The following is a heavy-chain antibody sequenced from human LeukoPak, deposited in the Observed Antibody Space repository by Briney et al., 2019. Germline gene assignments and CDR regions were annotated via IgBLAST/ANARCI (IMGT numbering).Heavy chain of an antibody. CDR2: IYSGGST. CDR3: ARQNTGSYLDY. J-gene: IGHJ4*02. Sequence: PGGSLRLSCAASGFTVSSNYMSWVRQAPGKGLEWVSVIYSGGSTYYADSVKGRFTMSRDNSKNTVYMQMNSLRAEDTAVYYCARQNTGSYLDYWGQGTLVTVSS. CDR1: GFTVSSNY. V-gene: IGHV3-66*04. D-gene: IGHD1-26*01.